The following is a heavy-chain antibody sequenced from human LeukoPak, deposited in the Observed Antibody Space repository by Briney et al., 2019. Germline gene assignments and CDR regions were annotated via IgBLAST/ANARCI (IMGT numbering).Heavy chain of an antibody. Sequence: GGSLRLSCAASGFTVSSNYMSWVRQAPGEGLEWVSVIYSGGSTYYADSVKGRFTISRDNSKNTLYLQMNSLRAEDTAVYYCASPGSSTSGPFDYWAREPWSPSPQ. V-gene: IGHV3-66*01. CDR3: ASPGSSTSGPFDY. CDR2: IYSGGST. J-gene: IGHJ4*02. CDR1: GFTVSSNY. D-gene: IGHD2-2*01.